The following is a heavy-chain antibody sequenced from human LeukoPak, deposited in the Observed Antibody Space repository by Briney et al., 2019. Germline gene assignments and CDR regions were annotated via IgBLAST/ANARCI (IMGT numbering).Heavy chain of an antibody. CDR3: ARGWRSYYDSSGSPLRAFDI. J-gene: IGHJ3*02. V-gene: IGHV3-53*04. CDR2: IYSGGST. CDR1: GFTVSSNY. Sequence: PGGPLRPSCAASGFTVSSNYMSWVRQAPGKGLEWVSVIYSGGSTYYADSVKGRFSISRHNSKNMLYLQMNSLRAEDTAVYYCARGWRSYYDSSGSPLRAFDIWGQGTMVTVSS. D-gene: IGHD3-22*01.